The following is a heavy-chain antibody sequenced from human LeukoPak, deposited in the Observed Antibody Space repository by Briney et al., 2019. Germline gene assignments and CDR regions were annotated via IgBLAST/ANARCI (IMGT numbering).Heavy chain of an antibody. CDR1: GFTFSSYS. CDR2: INSSRSNI. CDR3: ARAGVAATGSNPDY. J-gene: IGHJ4*02. Sequence: GGSLRLSCAASGFTFSSYSMNWVRQAPGKGLEWVSSINSSRSNIYYTDSVKSRFTISRDKAKNSLYLQMSKLRAEDTAVYYCARAGVAATGSNPDYWGQGTLVTVSS. V-gene: IGHV3-21*01. D-gene: IGHD2-15*01.